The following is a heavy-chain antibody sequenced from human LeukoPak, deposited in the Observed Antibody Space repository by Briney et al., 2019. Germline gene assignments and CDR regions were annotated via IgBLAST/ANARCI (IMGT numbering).Heavy chain of an antibody. J-gene: IGHJ6*03. V-gene: IGHV4-34*01. CDR2: INHSGST. Sequence: PSETLSLTYAVYGGSFSGYYWSWIRQPPGKGLEWIGEINHSGSTNYNPSLKSRVTISVDTSKNQFSLKLSSVTAADTAVYYCARVIFGVVSTGYYYYYMDVWGKGTTVTVSS. CDR3: ARVIFGVVSTGYYYYYMDV. CDR1: GGSFSGYY. D-gene: IGHD3-3*01.